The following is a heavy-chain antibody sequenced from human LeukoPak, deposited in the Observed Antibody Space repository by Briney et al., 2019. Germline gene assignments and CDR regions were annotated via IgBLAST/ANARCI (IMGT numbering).Heavy chain of an antibody. CDR3: ARDIELSC. CDR1: GFTFSSYW. D-gene: IGHD1-26*01. J-gene: IGHJ4*02. CDR2: ISASGGNS. V-gene: IGHV3-23*01. Sequence: GGSLRLSCAASGFTFSSYWMHWVRQASGRGLEWVSLISASGGNSYYADSVKGRFTVSGDSSKNTLHLQMNSLRAEDTAVYYCARDIELSCWGQGTLVTVSS.